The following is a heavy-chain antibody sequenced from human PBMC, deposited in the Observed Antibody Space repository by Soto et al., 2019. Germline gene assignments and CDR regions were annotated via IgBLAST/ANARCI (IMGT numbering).Heavy chain of an antibody. J-gene: IGHJ6*02. D-gene: IGHD1-7*01. CDR3: AREGLTGTIGLYYYYGMDV. V-gene: IGHV4-59*01. Sequence: QVQLQESGPGLVKPSETLSLTCTVSGGSISSYYWSWIRQPPGKGLEWIGYIYYSGSTNYNPSLKRRFTISVDTSKNQFSLKLSSVTAADTAVYYCAREGLTGTIGLYYYYGMDVWGQGTTVTVSS. CDR1: GGSISSYY. CDR2: IYYSGST.